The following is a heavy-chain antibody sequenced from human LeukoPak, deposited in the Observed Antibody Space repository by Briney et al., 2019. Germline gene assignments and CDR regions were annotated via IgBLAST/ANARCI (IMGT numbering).Heavy chain of an antibody. CDR3: ARGHDYGDYVGNWFDP. V-gene: IGHV4-31*03. Sequence: SETLSLTCTVSSGSISSCGYYWSWIRQHPGKGLEWIGYIYYSGSTYYNPSLKSRVTISVDTSKNQFSLKLSSVTAADTAVYYCARGHDYGDYVGNWFDPWGQGTLVTVSS. CDR1: SGSISSCGYY. D-gene: IGHD4-17*01. CDR2: IYYSGST. J-gene: IGHJ5*02.